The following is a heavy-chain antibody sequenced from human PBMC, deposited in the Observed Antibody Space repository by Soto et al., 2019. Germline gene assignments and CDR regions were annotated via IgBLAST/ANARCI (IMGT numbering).Heavy chain of an antibody. V-gene: IGHV3-30-3*01. D-gene: IGHD1-7*01. CDR3: SKLARITVTTNRGLED. CDR2: VSADGTTK. Sequence: LRLSCATSGFTFSSYDMHWVRQAPGKGLEWVAVVSADGTTKSYADVVKGRFTIARDSSKNTLSLQINSLRIEIYAVYFCSKLARITVTTNRGLEDWCHEATVAVS. CDR1: GFTFSSYD. J-gene: IGHJ6*02.